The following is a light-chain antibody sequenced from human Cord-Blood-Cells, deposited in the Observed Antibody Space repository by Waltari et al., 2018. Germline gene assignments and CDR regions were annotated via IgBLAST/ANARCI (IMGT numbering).Light chain of an antibody. V-gene: IGKV4-1*01. CDR3: QQYYSTPYS. J-gene: IGKJ2*03. CDR1: QSVLYSSNNKNY. CDR2: WAS. Sequence: DIVMTQSPDPLAACLGEQASINCQPSQSVLYSSNNKNYLAWYQQKPGQPPKLLIYWASTRESGVPDRFSGSGSGTDFTLTISSLQAEDVAVYYCQQYYSTPYSFGQGTKLEIK.